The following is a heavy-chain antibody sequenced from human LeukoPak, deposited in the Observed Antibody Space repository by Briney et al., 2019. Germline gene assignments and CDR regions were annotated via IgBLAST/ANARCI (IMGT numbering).Heavy chain of an antibody. V-gene: IGHV1-46*01. CDR2: INPSGGST. CDR3: ARGAPVRFDFSSGLTALFDP. J-gene: IGHJ5*02. CDR1: GYTFTKYY. Sequence: GASVKVSCKASGYTFTKYYVHWVRQAPGQGLGWMGIINPSGGSTNYAQKFKGRVTMTRDTSTSTVYMELSSLRFEDTAVYFCARGAPVRFDFSSGLTALFDPWGQGTLVPVSS. D-gene: IGHD3-3*01.